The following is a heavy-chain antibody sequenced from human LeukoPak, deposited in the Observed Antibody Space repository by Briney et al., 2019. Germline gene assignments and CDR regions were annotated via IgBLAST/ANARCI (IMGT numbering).Heavy chain of an antibody. Sequence: SETLSLTCAVSGGSISSGGYSWSWIRQHPGKGLEWIGYIYYSGSTYYNPSLKSRVTISVDTSKNQFSLKLSSVTAADTAVYYCARGKYDFWSGYMDYFDYWGQGTLVTVSS. CDR3: ARGKYDFWSGYMDYFDY. CDR2: IYYSGST. V-gene: IGHV4-31*11. J-gene: IGHJ4*02. CDR1: GGSISSGGYS. D-gene: IGHD3-3*01.